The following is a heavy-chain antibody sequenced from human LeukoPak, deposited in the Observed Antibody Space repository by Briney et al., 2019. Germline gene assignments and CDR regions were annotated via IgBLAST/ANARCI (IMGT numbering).Heavy chain of an antibody. V-gene: IGHV1-18*01. Sequence: ASVKVSCKASGYTFTSYGISWVRQAPGQGLEWVGWISAYNGNTNYAQRLQGRVTMTTDTSTSTAYMELRSLRSDDTAVYYCARTVAAVDTNWFDPWGQGTLVTVSS. J-gene: IGHJ5*02. D-gene: IGHD6-13*01. CDR3: ARTVAAVDTNWFDP. CDR2: ISAYNGNT. CDR1: GYTFTSYG.